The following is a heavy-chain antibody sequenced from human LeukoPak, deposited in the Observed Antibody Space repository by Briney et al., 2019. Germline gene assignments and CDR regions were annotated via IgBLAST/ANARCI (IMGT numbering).Heavy chain of an antibody. J-gene: IGHJ4*02. CDR1: GFTFSSYG. CDR2: ISYDGNNK. D-gene: IGHD3/OR15-3a*01. CDR3: ARDPGLTTFDY. V-gene: IGHV3-30*03. Sequence: GMSLRLSCAASGFTFSSYGMHWVRQAPGKGLEWVAFISYDGNNKYYADSVKGRFTISRDNSKNTLYLQMNSLRAEDTAVYYCARDPGLTTFDYWGQGTLVTVSS.